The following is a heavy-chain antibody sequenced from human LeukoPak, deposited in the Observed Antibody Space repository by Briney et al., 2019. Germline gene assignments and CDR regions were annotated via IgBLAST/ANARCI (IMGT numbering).Heavy chain of an antibody. CDR3: ASEGGIAVAGTIGY. D-gene: IGHD6-19*01. CDR2: ISGSGGST. Sequence: GGSLRLSCAASGFTLSGYAMSWVRQAPGKGLEWVSAISGSGGSTYYAESVKGRFTISRDNSKNTLYLQMNSLRAEDTAVYYCASEGGIAVAGTIGYWGQGTLATVSS. CDR1: GFTLSGYA. J-gene: IGHJ4*02. V-gene: IGHV3-23*01.